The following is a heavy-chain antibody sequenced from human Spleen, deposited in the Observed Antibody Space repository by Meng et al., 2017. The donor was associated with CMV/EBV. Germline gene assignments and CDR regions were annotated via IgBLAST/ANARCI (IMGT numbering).Heavy chain of an antibody. Sequence: ASVKVSCKASGYIFTGYYMHWVRQAPGRGLEWMGIINPSGGSTSYAQKFQGRVTMTRDTSTSTVYMELSSLRSEDTAVYYCASSGGYDSGHYDYWGQGTLVTVSS. CDR3: ASSGGYDSGHYDY. V-gene: IGHV1-46*01. CDR1: GYIFTGYY. J-gene: IGHJ4*02. D-gene: IGHD5-12*01. CDR2: INPSGGST.